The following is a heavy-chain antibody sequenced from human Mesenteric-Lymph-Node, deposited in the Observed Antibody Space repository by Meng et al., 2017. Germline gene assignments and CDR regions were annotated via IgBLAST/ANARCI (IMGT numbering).Heavy chain of an antibody. J-gene: IGHJ2*01. CDR1: GGSISRSDW. CDR2: TSHSGST. Sequence: QVQLQGWGPVLVKPSETLSLTCAVSGGSISRSDWWSWVRQPPGKGLEWIGETSHSGSTNYSPSLKSRVTISVDTSNNQFSLKLSSVTAADTAVYYCARVGWRQWSFDLWGRGTLVTVSS. D-gene: IGHD5-18*01. V-gene: IGHV4-4*02. CDR3: ARVGWRQWSFDL.